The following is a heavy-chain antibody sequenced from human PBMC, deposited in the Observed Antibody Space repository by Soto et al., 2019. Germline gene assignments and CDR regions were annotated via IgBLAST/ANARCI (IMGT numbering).Heavy chain of an antibody. CDR2: IYYSGST. J-gene: IGHJ6*02. Sequence: QVQLQESGPGLVKSSQTLSLTCTVSGGSISSDGNYWSWIRQHPGKGLEWIGYIYYSGSTYYNPSLQSRVTISVATSKNQFFLKLHSVSAADTAVYYCARARIVRGIIYYYGMDVWGQGTTVTVSS. CDR3: ARARIVRGIIYYYGMDV. CDR1: GGSISSDGNY. D-gene: IGHD3-10*01. V-gene: IGHV4-31*03.